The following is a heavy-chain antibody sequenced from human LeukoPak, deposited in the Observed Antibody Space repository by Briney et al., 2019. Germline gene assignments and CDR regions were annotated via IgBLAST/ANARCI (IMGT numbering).Heavy chain of an antibody. CDR3: AREEPPDSRAWYDWFDP. CDR2: INPNSGGT. Sequence: ASVKVSCKASGYTFTGYDMHWVRRAPGQGLKWMGRINPNSGGTNYAQKFQGRVTMTTDTSISTANMDPSRLSSDATAVYSCAREEPPDSRAWYDWFDPWGQGTLVTVPS. J-gene: IGHJ5*02. D-gene: IGHD6-19*01. CDR1: GYTFTGYD. V-gene: IGHV1-2*06.